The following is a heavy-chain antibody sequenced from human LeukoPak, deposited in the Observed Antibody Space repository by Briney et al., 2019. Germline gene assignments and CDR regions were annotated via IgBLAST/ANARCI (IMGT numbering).Heavy chain of an antibody. CDR2: IKHDGSEK. V-gene: IGHV3-7*01. CDR3: ARVEASGYDYGAFDY. CDR1: GFTFR. J-gene: IGHJ4*02. D-gene: IGHD5-12*01. Sequence: GGSLRLSCAASGFTFRMSWVRQAPGKGLEWVANIKHDGSEKYYVDSVKGRFTISRDNAKNSLYLQMSSLRADDTAVYYCARVEASGYDYGAFDYWGQGTLVTVSS.